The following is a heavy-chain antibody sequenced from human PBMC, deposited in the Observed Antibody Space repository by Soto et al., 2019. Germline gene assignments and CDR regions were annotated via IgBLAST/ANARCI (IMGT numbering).Heavy chain of an antibody. D-gene: IGHD3-22*01. Sequence: ASVEVSSEASGDRFTSYSRHSVRHAHRQRLEWMGWINADNGNTKYSQKFQGRVTITRDTSTSTAYMEMSRLRSDDTAVYYCASSPYYYDSSGYSDFDYWGQGTLVIVSS. CDR1: GDRFTSYS. V-gene: IGHV1-3*01. CDR3: ASSPYYYDSSGYSDFDY. J-gene: IGHJ4*02. CDR2: INADNGNT.